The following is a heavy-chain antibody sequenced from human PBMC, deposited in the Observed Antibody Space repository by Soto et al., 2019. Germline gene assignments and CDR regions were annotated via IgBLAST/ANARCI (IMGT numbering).Heavy chain of an antibody. CDR2: ISAYNGNT. CDR1: GYTFTSYG. V-gene: IGHV1-18*01. CDR3: GRGLYSSSWYYLGY. D-gene: IGHD6-13*01. Sequence: VKVSCKASGYTFTSYGISWVRQAPGQGLEWMGWISAYNGNTNYAQKLQGRVTMTTDTSTSTAYMELRSLRSDDTAVYFCGRGLYSSSWYYLGYWGQGTLVTVSS. J-gene: IGHJ4*02.